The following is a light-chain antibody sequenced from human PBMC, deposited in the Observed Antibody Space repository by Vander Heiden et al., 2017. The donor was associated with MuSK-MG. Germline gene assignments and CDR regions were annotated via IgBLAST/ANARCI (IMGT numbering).Light chain of an antibody. J-gene: IGKJ4*01. CDR3: PQDLNSAPFT. CDR2: GAS. Sequence: LLTQPPATLSVCPGERATLYCWASDSVSSSLAWYQQKPGLVPRLVIYGASARATGIPVSFSAAGSGTYFTRTISSRQSEDFAVSSCPQDLNSAPFTSGGGTMVEIK. CDR1: DSVSSS. V-gene: IGKV3-15*01.